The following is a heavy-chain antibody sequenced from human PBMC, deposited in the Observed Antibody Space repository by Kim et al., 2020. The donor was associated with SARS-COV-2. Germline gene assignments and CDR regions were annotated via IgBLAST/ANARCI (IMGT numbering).Heavy chain of an antibody. V-gene: IGHV4-34*01. CDR1: GGSFSGYY. D-gene: IGHD3-10*01. CDR2: INHSGST. Sequence: TETLSLTCAVYGGSFSGYYWSWIRQPPGKGLEWIGEINHSGSTNYNPSLKSRVTISVDTSKNQFSLKLSSVTAADTAVYYCARGVWFGELYLYYYGMVVWGQGTTVTVSS. CDR3: ARGVWFGELYLYYYGMVV. J-gene: IGHJ6*02.